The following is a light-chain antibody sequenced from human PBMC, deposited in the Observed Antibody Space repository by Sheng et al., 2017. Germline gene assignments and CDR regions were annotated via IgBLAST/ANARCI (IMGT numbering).Light chain of an antibody. CDR1: QTVLTY. V-gene: IGKV3-11*01. Sequence: EIVLTQSPATLSLSPGARATLSCRASQTVLTYLAWYQQRPGQAPRLLIYDASNRASGIPARFSGSGSGTHLTLTISRLXPEDSAVYYCQQRSNWPPVTFGGGPRWRSN. CDR3: QQRSNWPPVT. CDR2: DAS. J-gene: IGKJ4*01.